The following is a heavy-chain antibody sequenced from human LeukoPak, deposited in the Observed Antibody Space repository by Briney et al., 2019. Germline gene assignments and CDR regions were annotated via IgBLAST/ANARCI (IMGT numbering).Heavy chain of an antibody. V-gene: IGHV3-48*01. Sequence: GGSLRLSCAASGFTFSTYSMSWVRQAPGKGLEWVSYISSSSSTIYYADSVKGRFTISRDNAKNSLYLQMNSLRAEDTAVYYCARGSGLDYWGQGALVTVSS. CDR3: ARGSGLDY. J-gene: IGHJ4*02. D-gene: IGHD3-3*01. CDR1: GFTFSTYS. CDR2: ISSSSSTI.